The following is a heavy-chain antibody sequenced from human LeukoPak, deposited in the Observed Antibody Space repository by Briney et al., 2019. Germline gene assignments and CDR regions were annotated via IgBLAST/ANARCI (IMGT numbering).Heavy chain of an antibody. Sequence: GSLRLSCAASGFTFSSHWMHWVRQTPGKGLVWVSRIESNGNTKMYADSVRGRFTISRDNAKNTLYLQMNSLRAEDTAVYYCAREHRGAGATVDYWGQGTLVTVSS. CDR1: GFTFSSHW. D-gene: IGHD1-26*01. V-gene: IGHV3-74*03. J-gene: IGHJ4*02. CDR2: IESNGNTK. CDR3: AREHRGAGATVDY.